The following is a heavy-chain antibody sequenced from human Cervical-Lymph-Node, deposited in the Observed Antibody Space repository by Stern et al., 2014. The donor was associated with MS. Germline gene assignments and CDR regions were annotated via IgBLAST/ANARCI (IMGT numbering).Heavy chain of an antibody. CDR2: ISYSGSA. J-gene: IGHJ4*01. CDR3: ASSGSYARYYFDL. Sequence: QVQLQESGPRVVKPSQTLSLSCTVSGGSVNDGGHYWTWIRQPPGKGLEWIGYISYSGSAIYSPSLKRRVTISLDTSKNHFSLNMTSVTAADTAMYFCASSGSYARYYFDLWGQGTLVTVSS. V-gene: IGHV4-30-4*01. D-gene: IGHD1-26*01. CDR1: GGSVNDGGHY.